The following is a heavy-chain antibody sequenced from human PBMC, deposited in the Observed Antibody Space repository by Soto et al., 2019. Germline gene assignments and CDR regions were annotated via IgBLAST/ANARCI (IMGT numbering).Heavy chain of an antibody. J-gene: IGHJ6*02. Sequence: ASVKVSCKASGGPYNSFAISWVRQAPGQGLEWVGGIIPVFGTATYAQKFKGRVTITAEESTSTAYMELSSLTSEDTAVYYCARFLGGAGSYYDGQNYNYYNGMDVWGQGTTVTVSS. D-gene: IGHD3-10*01. CDR3: ARFLGGAGSYYDGQNYNYYNGMDV. V-gene: IGHV1-69*13. CDR1: GGPYNSFA. CDR2: IIPVFGTA.